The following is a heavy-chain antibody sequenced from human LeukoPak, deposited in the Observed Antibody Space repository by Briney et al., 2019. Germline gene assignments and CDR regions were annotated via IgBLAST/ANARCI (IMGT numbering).Heavy chain of an antibody. J-gene: IGHJ6*02. D-gene: IGHD3-10*01. Sequence: PGGSLRLSCAASGFTFSSYWMSWVRQAPGKGLEWVANIKQDGSEKYYVDSVKGRFTISRDNAKNSLYLQMNSLRAEDTAVYYCARASIIQIRITMVRGVMAYYYGMDVWGQGTTVTVSS. CDR3: ARASIIQIRITMVRGVMAYYYGMDV. V-gene: IGHV3-7*04. CDR1: GFTFSSYW. CDR2: IKQDGSEK.